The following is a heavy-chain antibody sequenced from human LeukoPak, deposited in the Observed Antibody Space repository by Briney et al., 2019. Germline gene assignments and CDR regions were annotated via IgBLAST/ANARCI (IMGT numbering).Heavy chain of an antibody. CDR3: ARGKTIFGVVPGWFDP. J-gene: IGHJ5*02. CDR2: INPNSGGT. V-gene: IGHV1-2*02. Sequence: ASVKVSCKASGYTFTGYYMHWVRQAPGQGLEWMGWINPNSGGTNYAQKFQGRVTMTRDTSISTAYMELSRLGSDDTAVYYCARGKTIFGVVPGWFDPWGQGTLVTVSS. CDR1: GYTFTGYY. D-gene: IGHD3-3*01.